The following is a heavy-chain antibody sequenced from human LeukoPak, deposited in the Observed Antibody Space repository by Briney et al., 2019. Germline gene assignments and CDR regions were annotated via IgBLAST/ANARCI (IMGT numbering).Heavy chain of an antibody. CDR3: ARAMTYGDSYYDY. CDR2: ISPGGYTI. CDR1: GFTFSDYY. Sequence: GGSLRLSCAASGFTFSDYYMSWIRQAPGKGLEWVSYISPGGYTIYYADSVKGRFTISRDNANNSPYLQMNSLRAEDTAVYYCARAMTYGDSYYDYWGQGTLVTVSS. V-gene: IGHV3-11*04. D-gene: IGHD4-17*01. J-gene: IGHJ4*02.